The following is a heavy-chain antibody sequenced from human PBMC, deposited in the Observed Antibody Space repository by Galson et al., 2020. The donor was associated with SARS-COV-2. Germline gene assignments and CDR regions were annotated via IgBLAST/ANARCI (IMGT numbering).Heavy chain of an antibody. CDR3: ARDKGFGELEGDY. V-gene: IGHV3-33*01. CDR1: GFTFSSYG. CDR2: IWYDGSNK. Sequence: GESLKISCAASGFTFSSYGMHWVRQAPGKGLEWVAVIWYDGSNKYYADSVKGRFTISRDNSKNTLYLQMNSLRAEDTAVYYCARDKGFGELEGDYWGQGTLVTVSS. D-gene: IGHD3-10*01. J-gene: IGHJ4*02.